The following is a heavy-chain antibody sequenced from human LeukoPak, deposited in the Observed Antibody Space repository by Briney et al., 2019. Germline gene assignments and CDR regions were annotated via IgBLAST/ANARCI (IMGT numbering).Heavy chain of an antibody. J-gene: IGHJ3*02. CDR1: GYTFTSYD. D-gene: IGHD3-16*01. Sequence: AXVKVSCKASGYTFTSYDINWVRQAAGQGLEGMGWMNPNSGNTVYAQKFQGRVTMNRNTSKSTAYMELSSLRSEDTAVYYCARGLGWGDAFDIWGQGTMVTVSS. CDR2: MNPNSGNT. CDR3: ARGLGWGDAFDI. V-gene: IGHV1-8*01.